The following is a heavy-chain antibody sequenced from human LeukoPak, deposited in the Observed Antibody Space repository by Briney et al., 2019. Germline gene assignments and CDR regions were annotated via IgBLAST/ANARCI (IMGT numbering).Heavy chain of an antibody. CDR1: GGSISSYY. Sequence: SETLSLTCTVSGGSISSYYWSWIRRPPGKGLEWIGYIYYSGSTNYNPSLKSRVTISVDTSKNQFSLKLSSVTAADTAVYYCARYAEMATSYDAFDIWGQGTMVTVSS. CDR3: ARYAEMATSYDAFDI. V-gene: IGHV4-59*01. CDR2: IYYSGST. J-gene: IGHJ3*02. D-gene: IGHD5-24*01.